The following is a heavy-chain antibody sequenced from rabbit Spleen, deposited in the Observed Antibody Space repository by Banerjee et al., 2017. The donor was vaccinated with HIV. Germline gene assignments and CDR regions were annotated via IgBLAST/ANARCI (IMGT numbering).Heavy chain of an antibody. Sequence: QEQLEESGGDLVKPGESLTLTCKASGFSFSSGYDMCWVRQAPGKGLEWIAFIYAGSSSSTYSATWAKGRFTLSKSSSTTVTLQMTSLTAADTATYFCARDAGSGDGYINLWGQGTLVTVS. CDR2: IYAGSSSST. D-gene: IGHD4-2*01. V-gene: IGHV1S45*01. CDR3: ARDAGSGDGYINL. CDR1: GFSFSSGYD. J-gene: IGHJ3*01.